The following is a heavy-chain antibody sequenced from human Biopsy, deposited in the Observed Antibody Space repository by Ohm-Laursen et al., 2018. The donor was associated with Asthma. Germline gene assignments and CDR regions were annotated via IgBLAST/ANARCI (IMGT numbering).Heavy chain of an antibody. CDR2: IYFSGST. J-gene: IGHJ6*02. V-gene: IGHV4-59*01. CDR3: ARDVSFGRFLEWSSGMDV. D-gene: IGHD3-3*01. CDR1: GGSFSSNY. Sequence: SETLSLTRAVYGGSFSSNYWSWIRQPPGKGLEWIGYIYFSGSTNYNPSLKSRVTISVDTSKNQFSLKLRSVTAADTAVYYCARDVSFGRFLEWSSGMDVWGQGTTVTVSS.